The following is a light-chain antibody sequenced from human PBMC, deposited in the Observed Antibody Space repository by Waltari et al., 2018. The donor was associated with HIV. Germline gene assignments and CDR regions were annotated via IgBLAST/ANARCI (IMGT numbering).Light chain of an antibody. J-gene: IGLJ3*02. CDR2: GNT. V-gene: IGLV1-40*01. Sequence: QSVLTQPPSLSGAPGQTATISCTGTSSNTGADYTVNWYQQLPGTAPKLLIYGNTIRPSGVPDRFSGSKSGTSASLAITGLQADDEADYYCQSYDSSLSAWVFGGGTKLTVL. CDR3: QSYDSSLSAWV. CDR1: SSNTGADYT.